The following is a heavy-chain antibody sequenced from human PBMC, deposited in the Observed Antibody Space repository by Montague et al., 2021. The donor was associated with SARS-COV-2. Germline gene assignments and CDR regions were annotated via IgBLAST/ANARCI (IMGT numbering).Heavy chain of an antibody. CDR3: ARTGYGYHGMDV. CDR1: GFTFRNHW. J-gene: IGHJ6*02. CDR2: INQDTNGK. D-gene: IGHD5-18*01. Sequence: SLRLSCAASGFTFRNHWMSWVRQAPGKGLEWVANINQDTNGKNYVDSVKGRFTISRDNAENLLYLQMNSLRAEDTAIYYCARTGYGYHGMDVWGQGTAVTVS. V-gene: IGHV3-7*01.